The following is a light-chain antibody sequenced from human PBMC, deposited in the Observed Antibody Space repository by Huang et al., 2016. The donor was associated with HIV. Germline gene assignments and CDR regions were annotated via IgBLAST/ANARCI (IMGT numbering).Light chain of an antibody. CDR1: QDIRSN. V-gene: IGKV1-16*02. J-gene: IGKJ4*01. Sequence: DIQMTQSPSSLSASVGDRVTITCRASQDIRSNLAWFQQTPGKAPKSLINDASTLQSGVPSKFSGNGYGTDFTLTISSLQPEDIATYYCQQSNTFPLTFGGGTKVEI. CDR2: DAS. CDR3: QQSNTFPLT.